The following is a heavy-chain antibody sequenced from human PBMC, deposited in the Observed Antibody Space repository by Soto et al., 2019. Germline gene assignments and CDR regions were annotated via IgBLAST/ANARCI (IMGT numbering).Heavy chain of an antibody. Sequence: PSETLSLTCSVSGASIDNYHWSWIGQRPGKGLEWIAYIYYSGSTNYNPSLKSRVTISVDTSKNQFSLKLSSVTAADTAAYYCVRNYDSRGPNSWVYACDIWGEGTMVT. CDR2: IYYSGST. CDR3: VRNYDSRGPNSWVYACDI. CDR1: GASIDNYH. D-gene: IGHD3-22*01. V-gene: IGHV4-59*01. J-gene: IGHJ3*02.